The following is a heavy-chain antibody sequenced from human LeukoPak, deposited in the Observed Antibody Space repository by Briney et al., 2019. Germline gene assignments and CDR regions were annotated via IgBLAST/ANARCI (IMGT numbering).Heavy chain of an antibody. CDR3: ARAQGGYCSSTSCYVFDY. D-gene: IGHD2-2*01. J-gene: IGHJ4*02. CDR1: GGSFSGYY. CDR2: INHSGST. Sequence: SETLSLTCAVYGGSFSGYYWSWIRQPPGKGLEWIGEINHSGSTNYNPSLKSRVTISVDTSKNQSSLKLSSVTAADTAVYYCARAQGGYCSSTSCYVFDYWGQGTLVTVSS. V-gene: IGHV4-34*01.